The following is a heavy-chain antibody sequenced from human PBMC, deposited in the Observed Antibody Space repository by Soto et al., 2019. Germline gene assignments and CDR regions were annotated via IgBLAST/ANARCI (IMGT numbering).Heavy chain of an antibody. CDR3: ARGLESYCSGGSCYGYYYYYYGMDV. V-gene: IGHV3-30-3*01. CDR2: ISYDGSNK. J-gene: IGHJ6*02. Sequence: GGSLRLSCAASGFTFSSYAMHWVRQAPGKGLEWVAVISYDGSNKYYADSVKGRFTISRDNSKNTLYLQMNSLRAEDTGVYYCARGLESYCSGGSCYGYYYYYYGMDVWGQGTTVTVSS. D-gene: IGHD2-15*01. CDR1: GFTFSSYA.